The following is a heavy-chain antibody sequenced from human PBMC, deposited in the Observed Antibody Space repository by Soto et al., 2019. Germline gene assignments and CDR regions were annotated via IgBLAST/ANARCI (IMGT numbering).Heavy chain of an antibody. CDR3: AKEESYPAWFDP. Sequence: PGGSLRLSCAASGFPFGDFGMHWLRQAPGKGLEWVAVISHDGSDKFYADSVKARFTISRDNSKNTLYLQMNSLRAEDTAVYYCAKEESYPAWFDPWGQGTLVTVSS. V-gene: IGHV3-30*18. D-gene: IGHD1-26*01. CDR2: ISHDGSDK. J-gene: IGHJ5*02. CDR1: GFPFGDFG.